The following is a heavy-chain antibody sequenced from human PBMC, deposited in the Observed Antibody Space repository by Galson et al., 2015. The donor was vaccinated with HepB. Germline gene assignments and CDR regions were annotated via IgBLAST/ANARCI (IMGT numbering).Heavy chain of an antibody. D-gene: IGHD6-19*01. J-gene: IGHJ4*02. V-gene: IGHV4-30-4*01. CDR1: GGSISSGGYY. Sequence: TLSLTCAVSGGSISSGGYYWTWIRQPPGKGLEWIGHIFYTGSTYYNPSLKSRVTISVDTSKNQFSLNLNSVTAADTAVYYCVRGYSSGLYGDYWGQGPLVTVSS. CDR2: IFYTGST. CDR3: VRGYSSGLYGDY.